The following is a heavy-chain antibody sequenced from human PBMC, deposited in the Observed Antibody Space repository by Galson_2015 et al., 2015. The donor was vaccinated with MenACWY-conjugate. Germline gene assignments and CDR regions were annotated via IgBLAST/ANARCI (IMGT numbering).Heavy chain of an antibody. CDR3: ARAACSGGSCYKSGNDAFDI. V-gene: IGHV3-33*08. Sequence: SLRLSCAASGFTFSSYSMNWVRQAPGKGLEWVAVIWYDGSNKYYADSVKGRFTISRDNSKNTLYLQMNSLRAEDTAVYYCARAACSGGSCYKSGNDAFDIWGQGTMVTVSS. D-gene: IGHD2-15*01. J-gene: IGHJ3*02. CDR2: IWYDGSNK. CDR1: GFTFSSYS.